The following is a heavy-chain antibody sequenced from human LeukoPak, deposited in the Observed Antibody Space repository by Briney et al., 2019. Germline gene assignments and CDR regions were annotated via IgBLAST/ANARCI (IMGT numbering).Heavy chain of an antibody. D-gene: IGHD3-10*01. CDR3: ATRYGSGSYPRYYFDS. J-gene: IGHJ4*02. V-gene: IGHV4-39*01. CDR1: GGSISGSTYH. Sequence: SETLSLTCSVSGGSISGSTYHCVWIRQPPGKVLEWIGTIYSSGSGSTYYNPSLKSPLTISVDTSKNQFSLKLTSVTAADTAVYYCATRYGSGSYPRYYFDSWGQGTLVTVSS. CDR2: IYSSGSGST.